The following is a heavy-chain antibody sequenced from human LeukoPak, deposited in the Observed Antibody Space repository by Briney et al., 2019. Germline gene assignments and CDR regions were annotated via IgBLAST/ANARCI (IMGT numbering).Heavy chain of an antibody. V-gene: IGHV1-18*01. J-gene: IGHJ4*02. CDR1: GYTFTTYG. D-gene: IGHD5-24*01. Sequence: GASVKVSCKASGYTFTTYGITWVRQAPGQGLEWMGWISAYNGNTNYAQKLQGRVTMTTNTSTSTAYMELRSLRSDDTAVYYCARALVDGYKELGYWGQGTLVTVSS. CDR3: ARALVDGYKELGY. CDR2: ISAYNGNT.